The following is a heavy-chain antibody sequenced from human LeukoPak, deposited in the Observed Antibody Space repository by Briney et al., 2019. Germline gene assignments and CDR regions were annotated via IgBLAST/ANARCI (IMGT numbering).Heavy chain of an antibody. J-gene: IGHJ5*02. V-gene: IGHV4-59*01. CDR1: GGSISSYY. CDR3: AREGGGYSRNNWFDP. CDR2: IYYSGST. Sequence: SETLSLTCTVSGGSISSYYWSWLRHPPGKGLEWIGYIYYSGSTNYNPSLKSRVTISVDTSKNQFSLKLSSVTAADTAVYYCAREGGGYSRNNWFDPWGQGTLVTVSS. D-gene: IGHD2-2*03.